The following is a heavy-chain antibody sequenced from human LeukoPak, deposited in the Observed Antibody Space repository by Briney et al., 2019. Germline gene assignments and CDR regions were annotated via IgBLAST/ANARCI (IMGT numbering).Heavy chain of an antibody. V-gene: IGHV4-39*07. CDR1: GGSISSSSYY. CDR3: ARGPWDIVVVVAATPDAFDI. CDR2: IYYSGST. D-gene: IGHD2-15*01. J-gene: IGHJ3*02. Sequence: SETLSLTCTVSGGSISSSSYYWGWIRQPPGKGLEWIGSIYYSGSTYFNPSLKSRVTISVDTSKNQFSLKLSSVTAADTAVYYCARGPWDIVVVVAATPDAFDIWGQGTMVTVSS.